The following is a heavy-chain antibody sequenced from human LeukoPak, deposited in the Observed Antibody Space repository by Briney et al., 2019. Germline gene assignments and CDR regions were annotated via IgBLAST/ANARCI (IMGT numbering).Heavy chain of an antibody. CDR2: INHSGST. D-gene: IGHD3-10*01. CDR1: GGSFSGYY. J-gene: IGHJ4*02. V-gene: IGHV4-34*01. CDR3: ARLSYYGSGSYYNAGLDY. Sequence: SETLSLTCAVYGGSFSGYYWSWIRQPPGKGLEWIGEINHSGSTNYNPSLKSRVTISVDTSKNQFSLKLSSVTAADTAVYYCARLSYYGSGSYYNAGLDYWGQGTLVTVSS.